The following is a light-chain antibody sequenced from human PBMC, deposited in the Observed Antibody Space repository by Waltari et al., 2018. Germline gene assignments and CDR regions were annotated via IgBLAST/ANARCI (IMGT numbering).Light chain of an antibody. CDR1: QGVLYSSNNKSY. V-gene: IGKV4-1*01. CDR3: QQYYAAPWT. Sequence: DIVMTQSPDSLAVSLGERATINCKSSQGVLYSSNNKSYLSWFQQKPGQPPKLLFYWASNRESGVPDRFSGSGSGTDFTLTISSLQAEDVAVYYCQQYYAAPWTFGQGTMVEIK. CDR2: WAS. J-gene: IGKJ1*01.